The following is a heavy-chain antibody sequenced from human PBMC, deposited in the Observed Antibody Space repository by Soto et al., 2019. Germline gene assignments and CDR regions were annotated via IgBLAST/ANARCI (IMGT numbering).Heavy chain of an antibody. CDR3: ARAGTGCSGGSCYPAYYYMDV. D-gene: IGHD2-15*01. CDR1: GGTFSSYT. V-gene: IGHV1-69*02. CDR2: IIPILGIA. Sequence: SVKVSCKASGGTFSSYTISWVRQAPGQGLEWMGRIIPILGIANYAQKFQGRVTITADKSTSTAYMELSSLRSEDTAVYYCARAGTGCSGGSCYPAYYYMDVWGKGTTVTVSS. J-gene: IGHJ6*03.